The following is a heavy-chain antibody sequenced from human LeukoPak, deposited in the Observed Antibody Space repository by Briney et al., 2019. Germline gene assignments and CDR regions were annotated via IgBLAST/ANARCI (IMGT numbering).Heavy chain of an antibody. CDR1: GFTVSSNY. D-gene: IGHD2-21*02. J-gene: IGHJ6*02. V-gene: IGHV3-53*01. CDR2: IYSGGST. CDR3: ARAEAYCGGDCYPLGYYGMDV. Sequence: GGSLRLSCAASGFTVSSNYMSWVRQAPGKGLEWVSVIYSGGSTYYADSVKGRFTISRDNSKNTLYLQMNSLRAEDTAVYYCARAEAYCGGDCYPLGYYGMDVWGQGTTVTVSS.